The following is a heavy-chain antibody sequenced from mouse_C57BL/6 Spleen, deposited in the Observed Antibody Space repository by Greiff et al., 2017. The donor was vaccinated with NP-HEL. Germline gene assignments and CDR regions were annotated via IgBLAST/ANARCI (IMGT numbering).Heavy chain of an antibody. Sequence: QVQLQQPGAELVKPGASVKMSCKASGYTFTSYWITWVKQRPGQGLEWIGDIYPGSGSTNYNEKFKSNATLTVDTSSSTAYMQLSSLTSEDSAVYYCARPYYGSSYLDYWGQGTTLTVSS. CDR2: IYPGSGST. CDR1: GYTFTSYW. V-gene: IGHV1-55*01. J-gene: IGHJ2*01. CDR3: ARPYYGSSYLDY. D-gene: IGHD1-1*01.